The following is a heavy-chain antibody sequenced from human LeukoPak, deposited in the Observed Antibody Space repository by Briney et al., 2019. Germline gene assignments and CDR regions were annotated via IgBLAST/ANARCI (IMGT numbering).Heavy chain of an antibody. V-gene: IGHV3-23*01. Sequence: GGSLRLSCAVSGITIRSYAMSWVRQAPGKGLEWVSGISGSGDIIYYADSIKGRFTVSRDNSKNTLHLQMNSLRAEDTALYYCAKDDIAVAGYFDSWGQGTLVTVSS. CDR2: ISGSGDII. CDR1: GITIRSYA. D-gene: IGHD6-19*01. J-gene: IGHJ4*02. CDR3: AKDDIAVAGYFDS.